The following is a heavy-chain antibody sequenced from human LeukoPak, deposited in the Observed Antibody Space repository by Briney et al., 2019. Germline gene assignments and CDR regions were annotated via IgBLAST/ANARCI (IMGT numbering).Heavy chain of an antibody. CDR3: VRDLSGHYSFDH. D-gene: IGHD4-17*01. V-gene: IGHV3-30*04. CDR1: GFTFSHYA. CDR2: VSAEGDRR. Sequence: GGSERLSCAASGFTFSHYAMHWVRRAPGKGLEWITFVSAEGDRRYYADSVKGRFTISRDDSKNTLYLQMNSLRPEDSALYYCVRDLSGHYSFDHWGQGTLVTVSS. J-gene: IGHJ4*02.